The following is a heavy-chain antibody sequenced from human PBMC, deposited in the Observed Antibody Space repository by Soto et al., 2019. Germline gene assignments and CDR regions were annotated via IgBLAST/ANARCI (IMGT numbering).Heavy chain of an antibody. CDR1: GGSISSYY. J-gene: IGHJ4*02. D-gene: IGHD3-10*01. V-gene: IGHV4-59*08. Sequence: PSETLSLTCTVSGGSISSYYWSWIRQPPGKGLEWIGYIYYSGGTNYNPSLKSRVTISVDTSKNQFSLKLSSVTAADTAVYYCARHGDYYRSGPFDYWGQGTLVTVSS. CDR3: ARHGDYYRSGPFDY. CDR2: IYYSGGT.